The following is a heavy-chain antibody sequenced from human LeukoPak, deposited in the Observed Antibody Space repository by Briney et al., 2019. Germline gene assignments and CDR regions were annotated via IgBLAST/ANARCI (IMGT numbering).Heavy chain of an antibody. Sequence: GASVKVSCKASGYTFTSYGITWVRQAPEQGLEWMGWISAYNGNTNYDRKLQGRVTMTTDTTTSTAYMELRSLRSDDTAVYYCARPNGDYVGDYFDYWGQGTLVTVSS. V-gene: IGHV1-18*04. CDR3: ARPNGDYVGDYFDY. CDR1: GYTFTSYG. D-gene: IGHD4-17*01. CDR2: ISAYNGNT. J-gene: IGHJ4*02.